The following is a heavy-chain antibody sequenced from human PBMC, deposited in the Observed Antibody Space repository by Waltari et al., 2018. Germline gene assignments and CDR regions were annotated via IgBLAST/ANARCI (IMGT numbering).Heavy chain of an antibody. CDR3: ARTTHYYDIVSGMDV. CDR1: GGSLSSYY. D-gene: IGHD3-22*01. J-gene: IGHJ6*02. CDR2: IYYSGST. Sequence: QVQLQESGPGLVKPSETLSLTCTVPGGSLSSYYWSWIRQPPGKGLEWIGYIYYSGSTNYNPSLKSRVTISVDTSKNQFSLKLSSVTAADTAVYYCARTTHYYDIVSGMDVWGQGTTVTVSS. V-gene: IGHV4-59*01.